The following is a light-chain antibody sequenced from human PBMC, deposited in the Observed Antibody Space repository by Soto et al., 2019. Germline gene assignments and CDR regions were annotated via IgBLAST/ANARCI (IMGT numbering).Light chain of an antibody. CDR2: DDI. CDR3: QVWGSSSDPVV. V-gene: IGLV3-21*02. J-gene: IGLJ2*01. Sequence: SYELTQPPSLSVAPGQTARITRGGNNIGSKSVHWYQQKPGQAPVLVVYDDIDRPSGIPERFSGSNSGNTATLTISRVEVGDEADYYCQVWGSSSDPVVFGGGTKVTVL. CDR1: NIGSKS.